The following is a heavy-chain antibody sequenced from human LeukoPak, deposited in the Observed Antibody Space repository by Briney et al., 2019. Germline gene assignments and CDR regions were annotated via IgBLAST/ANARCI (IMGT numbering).Heavy chain of an antibody. CDR2: ISYDGSKK. CDR3: AKDFVTTLDY. J-gene: IGHJ4*02. D-gene: IGHD1-14*01. CDR1: GFTFSDYY. V-gene: IGHV3-30*18. Sequence: PGGSLRLSCAASGFTFSDYYMSWIRQAPGKGLEWVAVISYDGSKKYYADSVKGRFTISRDNSKNTLHLEMNSLRAEDTAVYYCAKDFVTTLDYWGQGTLVTVSS.